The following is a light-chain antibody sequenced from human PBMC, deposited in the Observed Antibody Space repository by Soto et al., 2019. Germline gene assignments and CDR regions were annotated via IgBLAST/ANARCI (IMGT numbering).Light chain of an antibody. CDR1: SSDVGGYNY. Sequence: QSVLTQPRSVSGSPGQSVTISCTGTSSDVGGYNYVSWYQQHPGKAPKHMIYDVSKRPSGVPDRFSGSKSGNTASLTISGLEAEDEADYYCCSYAGSYTVFGGGTELTVL. CDR3: CSYAGSYTV. V-gene: IGLV2-11*01. J-gene: IGLJ3*02. CDR2: DVS.